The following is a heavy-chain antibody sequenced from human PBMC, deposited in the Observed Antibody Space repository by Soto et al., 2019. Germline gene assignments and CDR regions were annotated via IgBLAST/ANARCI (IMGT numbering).Heavy chain of an antibody. V-gene: IGHV3-33*01. J-gene: IGHJ6*02. CDR2: IWNDGIKK. D-gene: IGHD5-18*01. CDR1: GFTFSDHA. CDR3: ARDPERWIHRRGGVYGMDV. Sequence: QVHLVESGGGVVQPGTSLRLSCAASGFTFSDHAMYWVRQAPGKGLEWVAVIWNDGIKKFYAESVKGRLTISRDNSKNILYLQINDLRVEDRGVYYCARDPERWIHRRGGVYGMDVWGQGTTVTVSS.